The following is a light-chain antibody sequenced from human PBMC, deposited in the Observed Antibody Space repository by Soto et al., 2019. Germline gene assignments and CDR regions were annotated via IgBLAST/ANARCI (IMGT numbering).Light chain of an antibody. Sequence: DIQMTQSPFSLSASVGERVNSTCRASQSISDWLAWYQKKPGKAPKLLIYAASTLESRVPSRFSGTGSGTEFTLTISGLQPEDFATYYCQHYKTSSPAFGQGTKVDI. CDR2: AAS. CDR3: QHYKTSSPA. CDR1: QSISDW. J-gene: IGKJ1*01. V-gene: IGKV1-5*01.